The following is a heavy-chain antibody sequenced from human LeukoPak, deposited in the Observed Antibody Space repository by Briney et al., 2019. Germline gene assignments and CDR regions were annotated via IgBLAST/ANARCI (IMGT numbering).Heavy chain of an antibody. D-gene: IGHD3-3*01. Sequence: QSGGSLGLSCAASGFAFSNFAMSWVRQAPGKGLEWVSAMSGSGYYTYYVESVKGRFTISRDNSKNTLYLHMNILRADDTAVYYCAKMEGQRLYDYCMDVWGRGTTVTVSS. CDR2: MSGSGYYT. V-gene: IGHV3-23*01. CDR3: AKMEGQRLYDYCMDV. CDR1: GFAFSNFA. J-gene: IGHJ6*03.